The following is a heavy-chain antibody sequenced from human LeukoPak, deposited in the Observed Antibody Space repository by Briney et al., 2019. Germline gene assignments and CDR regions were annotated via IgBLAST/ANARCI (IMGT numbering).Heavy chain of an antibody. V-gene: IGHV4-61*02. CDR2: MYIGGRT. Sequence: SQTLSLTCTVTGTSIRSGSYYWNWIRQAAGKGLEWIGRMYIGGRTTYNPSLKSRVTISLETTESQFSLRLRSVTAADTAVYYCARDGIAVADTYYYYYMDVWGKGTWVTVSS. CDR3: ARDGIAVADTYYYYYMDV. D-gene: IGHD6-19*01. CDR1: GTSIRSGSYY. J-gene: IGHJ6*03.